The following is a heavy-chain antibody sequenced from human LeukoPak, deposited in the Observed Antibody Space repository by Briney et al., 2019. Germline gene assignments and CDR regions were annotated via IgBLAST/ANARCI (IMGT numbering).Heavy chain of an antibody. Sequence: TSETLSLTCTVSGGSISSYYWSWIRQPPGKGLEWIGYIYYSGSTNYNPSLKSRVTISVDTSKNQFSLKMSSVTAADTAVYYCARARDGHINNWFDPWGQGTLVTVSS. V-gene: IGHV4-59*01. D-gene: IGHD5-24*01. J-gene: IGHJ5*02. CDR2: IYYSGST. CDR3: ARARDGHINNWFDP. CDR1: GGSISSYY.